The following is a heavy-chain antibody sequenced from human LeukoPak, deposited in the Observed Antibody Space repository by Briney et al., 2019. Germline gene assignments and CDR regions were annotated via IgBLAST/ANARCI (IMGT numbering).Heavy chain of an antibody. CDR1: GGSFSGYY. Sequence: SETLSLTCAVYGGSFSGYYWSWIRQPPGKGLEWIGEINHSGSTNYNPSLKSRVTISVDTSKNQFSLKLSSVTAADTAVYYCARGDTAMVRVTYFDYWGQGTLVTVSS. J-gene: IGHJ4*02. D-gene: IGHD5-18*01. CDR2: INHSGST. CDR3: ARGDTAMVRVTYFDY. V-gene: IGHV4-34*01.